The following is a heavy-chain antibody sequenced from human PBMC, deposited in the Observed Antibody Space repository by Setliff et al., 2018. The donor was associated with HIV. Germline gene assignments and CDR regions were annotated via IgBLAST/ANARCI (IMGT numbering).Heavy chain of an antibody. CDR2: IKHGGNA. CDR1: GGSFSGFY. V-gene: IGHV4-34*01. Sequence: SETLSLTCAVHGGSFSGFYWTWIRQPPGKGLEWIGEIKHGGNANYNPSLKSRVTISVDGSTNQFSLKLGSVTAADAAVYYCARGAYCGGASCSLTRFDPWGQGTLVTVS. D-gene: IGHD2-15*01. J-gene: IGHJ5*02. CDR3: ARGAYCGGASCSLTRFDP.